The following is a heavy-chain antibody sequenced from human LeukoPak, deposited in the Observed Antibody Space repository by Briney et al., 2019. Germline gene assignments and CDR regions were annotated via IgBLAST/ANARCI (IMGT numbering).Heavy chain of an antibody. J-gene: IGHJ4*02. CDR2: INGNGGST. Sequence: PGGSLRLSCVASGFTFSNYAMHWVRQAPGKGLEYVSAINGNGGSTYYANSVKGRFTISRDNAKNTLYLQMNSLRAEDTAVYYCARVDIVATTRDYWGQGTLVTVSS. CDR3: ARVDIVATTRDY. D-gene: IGHD5-12*01. CDR1: GFTFSNYA. V-gene: IGHV3-64*01.